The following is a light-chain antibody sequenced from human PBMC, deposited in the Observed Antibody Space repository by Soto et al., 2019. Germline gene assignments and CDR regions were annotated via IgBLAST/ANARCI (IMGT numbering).Light chain of an antibody. V-gene: IGKV1-39*01. CDR2: AAS. Sequence: DIQMTQSPSSLSASVGDRVTITCRASQSISSYLNWYQQKPGKAPKLLIYAASSLQSGVPSRFSGSGAGTDFTLTISSLQHEGVATYYCQHSYSTPLTFGGGTKVEIK. CDR3: QHSYSTPLT. J-gene: IGKJ4*01. CDR1: QSISSY.